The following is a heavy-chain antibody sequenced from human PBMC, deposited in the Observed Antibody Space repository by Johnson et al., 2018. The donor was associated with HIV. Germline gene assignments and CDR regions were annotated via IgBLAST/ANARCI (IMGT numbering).Heavy chain of an antibody. J-gene: IGHJ3*02. CDR1: GFTFSSYG. D-gene: IGHD4-17*01. Sequence: QVQLVESGGGVVQPGRSLRLSCAASGFTFSSYGMHWVRQAPGKGLEWVSGISWNSGSIGYADSVKGRFTISRDNSKNTLYLQMNSLRAEDTAVYYCAQEGPLTVTTVMEAFDIWGQGTMVTVSS. CDR3: AQEGPLTVTTVMEAFDI. V-gene: IGHV3-NL1*01. CDR2: ISWNSGSI.